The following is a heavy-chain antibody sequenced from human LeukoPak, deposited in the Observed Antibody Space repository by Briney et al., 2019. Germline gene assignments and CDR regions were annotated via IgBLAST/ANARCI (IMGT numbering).Heavy chain of an antibody. Sequence: ASVKVSCKASGYTFTSYGITWVRQAPGQGLEWMGWISGYTGNTDCAENLQGRVTMTTDTSTSTAYMELRSLRSDDTAVYYCASGSYLGGFDIWGQGTMVTVSS. J-gene: IGHJ3*02. CDR3: ASGSYLGGFDI. CDR1: GYTFTSYG. V-gene: IGHV1-18*01. CDR2: ISGYTGNT. D-gene: IGHD1-26*01.